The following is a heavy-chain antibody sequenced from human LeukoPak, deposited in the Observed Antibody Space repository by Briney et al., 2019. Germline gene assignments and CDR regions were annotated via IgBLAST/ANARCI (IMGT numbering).Heavy chain of an antibody. D-gene: IGHD2-2*01. CDR1: GFTFSSYD. Sequence: PGGFLRLSCAASGFTFSSYDMHWVRQATGKGLEWVSAIGTAGDTYYPDSVKGRFTISRDNSKNTLYLQMNSLRAEDTAVYYCAKDPRSTVVVPAPRYFDYWGQGTLVTVSS. CDR2: IGTAGDT. CDR3: AKDPRSTVVVPAPRYFDY. J-gene: IGHJ4*02. V-gene: IGHV3-13*01.